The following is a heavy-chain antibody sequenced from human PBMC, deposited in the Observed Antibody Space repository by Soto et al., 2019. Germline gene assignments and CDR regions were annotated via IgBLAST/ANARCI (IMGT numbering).Heavy chain of an antibody. CDR3: IYTGPAQFDY. Sequence: SETLSLTCTVSGGSISSSSYYWGWIRQPPGKGLEWIGSIYYSGSTYYNPSLKSRVTISVDTSKNQFSLKLSSVTAADTAVYYCIYTGPAQFDYWGQGTLVTVSS. V-gene: IGHV4-39*01. CDR1: GGSISSSSYY. J-gene: IGHJ4*02. CDR2: IYYSGST. D-gene: IGHD2-8*02.